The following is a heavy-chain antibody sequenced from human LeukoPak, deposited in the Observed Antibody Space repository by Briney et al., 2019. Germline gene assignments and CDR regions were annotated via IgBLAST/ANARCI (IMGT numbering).Heavy chain of an antibody. CDR1: GFIVSTSY. CDR2: IYSDGGT. CDR3: AKLVSSSCYSACSD. V-gene: IGHV3-23*03. D-gene: IGHD2-15*01. Sequence: GGSLRLSCAASGFIVSTSYMSWVRQAPGQGLEWVSVIYSDGGTSFAGNTYYADSVEGRFTISRDNSKNTLYLQMNSLRAEDAAVYYCAKLVSSSCYSACSDWGQGALVTVSS. J-gene: IGHJ4*02.